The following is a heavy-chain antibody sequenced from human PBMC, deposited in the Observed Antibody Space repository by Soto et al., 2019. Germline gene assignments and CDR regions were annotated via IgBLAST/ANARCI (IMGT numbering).Heavy chain of an antibody. CDR2: INWKSDI. CDR1: GFTFDDNA. V-gene: IGHV3-9*01. D-gene: IGHD1-26*01. CDR3: VKDISGAYSGPNYDA. J-gene: IGHJ4*02. Sequence: PGGSLRLSCAVSGFTFDDNAMHWVRQAPEKGLEWVSGINWKSDIGYADSVKGRFTISRDNAENSLYLQMNSLRPEDTALYYCVKDISGAYSGPNYDAWGQGTLVTVSS.